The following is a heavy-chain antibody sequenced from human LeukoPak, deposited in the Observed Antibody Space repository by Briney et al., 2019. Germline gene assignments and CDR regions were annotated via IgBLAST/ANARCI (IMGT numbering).Heavy chain of an antibody. Sequence: GGSLRLSCAASGFTFSNYAMSWVRQAPGKGLEWVSIISGSGDNTHYADSVKGRFTISRDNSNNTLYLQINSLRAEDTALYYCAKARSVVITAAFNYWGQGTLVTVSS. V-gene: IGHV3-23*01. CDR1: GFTFSNYA. J-gene: IGHJ4*02. D-gene: IGHD1-20*01. CDR2: ISGSGDNT. CDR3: AKARSVVITAAFNY.